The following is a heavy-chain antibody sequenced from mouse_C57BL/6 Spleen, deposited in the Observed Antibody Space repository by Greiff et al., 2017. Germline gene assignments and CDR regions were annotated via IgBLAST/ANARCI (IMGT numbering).Heavy chain of an antibody. J-gene: IGHJ2*01. V-gene: IGHV1-52*01. CDR2: IDPADSET. CDR1: GYTFTSYW. CDR3: ASSPLYYSNFDY. D-gene: IGHD2-5*01. Sequence: QVQLQQPGAELVRPGSSVKLSCKASGYTFTSYWMHWVKQRPIQGLEWIGNIDPADSETHYNQKFKDKATLTVDKSSSTAYMQLISLTSEYSAVYYCASSPLYYSNFDYWGQGTTLTVSS.